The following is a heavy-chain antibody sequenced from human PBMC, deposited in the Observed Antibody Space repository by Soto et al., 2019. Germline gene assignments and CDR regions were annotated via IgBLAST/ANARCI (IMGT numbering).Heavy chain of an antibody. CDR2: IYHSGST. J-gene: IGHJ5*02. V-gene: IGHV4-30-2*01. CDR3: ARVVSDPWHTYNWFDP. D-gene: IGHD2-2*01. Sequence: PSETLSLTCAVSGGSISSGGYSWSWIRQPPGKGLEWIGYIYHSGSTYYNPSLKSRVTISVDRSKNQFSLKLSSVTAADTAVYYCARVVSDPWHTYNWFDPWGQGTRVTVSS. CDR1: GGSISSGGYS.